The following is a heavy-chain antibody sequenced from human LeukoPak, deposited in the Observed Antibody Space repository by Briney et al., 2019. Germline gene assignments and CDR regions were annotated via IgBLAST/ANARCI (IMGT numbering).Heavy chain of an antibody. CDR3: ARDVAAADQN. CDR2: ISYDGSNK. V-gene: IGHV3-30*04. D-gene: IGHD6-13*01. Sequence: GRSLRLSCAAAGFTFSSYAMQWVRQAPGKGLGWEAVISYDGSNKYYADSVKGRFTISRDNSKNTLYLQMNSLRAEDTAVYYCARDVAAADQNWGQGTLVTVSS. J-gene: IGHJ4*02. CDR1: GFTFSSYA.